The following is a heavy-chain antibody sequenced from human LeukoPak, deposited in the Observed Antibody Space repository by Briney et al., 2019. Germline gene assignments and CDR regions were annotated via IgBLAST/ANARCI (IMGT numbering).Heavy chain of an antibody. V-gene: IGHV1-69*13. CDR1: GGTFSSYA. CDR2: IIPIFGTA. D-gene: IGHD5-18*01. Sequence: SVKVSRKASGGTFSSYAISWVRQAPGQGLEWMGGIIPIFGTANYAQKFQGRVTITADESTSTAYMELSSLRSEDTAVYYCARSDTGDTAMAYFDYWGQGTLVTVSS. J-gene: IGHJ4*02. CDR3: ARSDTGDTAMAYFDY.